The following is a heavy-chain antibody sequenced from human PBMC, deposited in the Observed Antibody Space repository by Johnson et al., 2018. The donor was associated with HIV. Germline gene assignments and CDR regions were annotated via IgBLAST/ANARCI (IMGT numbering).Heavy chain of an antibody. CDR2: IKSKYHDETT. D-gene: IGHD3-9*01. J-gene: IGHJ3*02. V-gene: IGHV3-15*01. CDR1: GLIFKNAW. CDR3: ARDRYYEFFTGPRDAFDI. Sequence: GLIFKNAWMHWVRQAPGKGLEWIGRIKSKYHDETTDYAAPVKGRFTISSDTSKNTLYLQMNSLRAEDTAVYYCARDRYYEFFTGPRDAFDIWGQGTMVTVSS.